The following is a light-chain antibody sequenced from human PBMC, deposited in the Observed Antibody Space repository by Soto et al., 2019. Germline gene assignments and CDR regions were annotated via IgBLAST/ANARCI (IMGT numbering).Light chain of an antibody. CDR1: QGISSW. Sequence: DIQMTQSPSSVSASVGDRVTITCRASQGISSWLAWYRHKPGKAPKLLIYATSSLQSGVPSRFSGSGSGTDFTLTISSLQPEDFATYYRQQANSFPCAFGPGTKGDIK. V-gene: IGKV1-12*01. CDR2: ATS. J-gene: IGKJ3*01. CDR3: QQANSFPCA.